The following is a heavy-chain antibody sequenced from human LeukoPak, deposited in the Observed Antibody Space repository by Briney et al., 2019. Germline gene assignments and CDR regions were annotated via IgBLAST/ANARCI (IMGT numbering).Heavy chain of an antibody. Sequence: GASVKVSCKASGYAFTSYGISWVRQAPGQGLEWMGWISAYNGNTNYAQKLQGRVTMTTETSTRTAYMEVRSLRSDDRAVYYCARGDVVVPAAKRGHYYYYYMDVWGKGTTVTVS. CDR1: GYAFTSYG. J-gene: IGHJ6*03. D-gene: IGHD2-2*01. CDR2: ISAYNGNT. CDR3: ARGDVVVPAAKRGHYYYYYMDV. V-gene: IGHV1-18*01.